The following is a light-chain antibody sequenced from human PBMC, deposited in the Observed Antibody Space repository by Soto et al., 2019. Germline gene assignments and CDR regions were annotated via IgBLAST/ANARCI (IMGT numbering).Light chain of an antibody. CDR1: QSVSSRD. CDR2: GAS. V-gene: IGKV3-20*01. CDR3: QQYGTSPWT. Sequence: EILLPQSPGPLSLSPGERATLSCRASQSVSSRDLAWYQQRPGQAPRLLIYGASSRATGLPGRVSGIGSGTDFTLTTSRREPEDCAVYDCQQYGTSPWTGGQGTKGE. J-gene: IGKJ1*01.